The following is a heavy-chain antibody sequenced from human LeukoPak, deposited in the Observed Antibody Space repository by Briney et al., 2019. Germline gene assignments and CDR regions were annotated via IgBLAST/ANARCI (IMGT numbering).Heavy chain of an antibody. CDR3: AILDFAVVPAALHN. CDR1: GFTFSSYA. CDR2: ISGSGGST. V-gene: IGHV3-23*01. J-gene: IGHJ4*02. Sequence: RPGGSLRLPCAASGFTFSSYAMSWVRQAPGKGLKWVSAISGSGGSTYYADSVKGRFTISRDNSKNTLYLQMNSLRAEDTAVYYCAILDFAVVPAALHNWGQGTLVTVSS. D-gene: IGHD2-2*01.